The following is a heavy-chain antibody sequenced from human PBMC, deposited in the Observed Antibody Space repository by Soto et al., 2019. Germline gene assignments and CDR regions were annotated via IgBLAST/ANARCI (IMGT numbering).Heavy chain of an antibody. D-gene: IGHD3-22*01. CDR2: ISTYNGNT. J-gene: IGHJ4*02. Sequence: ASVKVSCKTSGYTFTNYCVSWVRQALGQGLEWMGWISTYNGNTHSAKKFQGRVTMTTDTSTSTVHMELRSLRSDDTAVYFCARDYYYDNSGPLDYWGQGTLVTVSS. V-gene: IGHV1-18*01. CDR1: GYTFTNYC. CDR3: ARDYYYDNSGPLDY.